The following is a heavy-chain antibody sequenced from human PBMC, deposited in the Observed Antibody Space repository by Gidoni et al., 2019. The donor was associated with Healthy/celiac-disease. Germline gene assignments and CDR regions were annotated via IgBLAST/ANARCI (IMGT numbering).Heavy chain of an antibody. J-gene: IGHJ4*02. CDR2: MYSGGST. CDR1: GFTVRSNY. V-gene: IGHV3-66*01. D-gene: IGHD3-10*01. CDR3: AREVVVRGVTY. Sequence: EVQLVESGGGLVQPGGSLRLSCAASGFTVRSNYMSWVRQAPGKGLEWVSVMYSGGSTYYADSVKGRFTISRDNYKNTLYLQMNSLRAEDTAVYYCAREVVVRGVTYWGQGTLVTVSS.